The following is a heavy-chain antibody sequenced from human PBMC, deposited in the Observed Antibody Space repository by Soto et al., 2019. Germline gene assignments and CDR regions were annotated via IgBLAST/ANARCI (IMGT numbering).Heavy chain of an antibody. CDR3: ASGGEGSIAVAG. CDR2: IYYTGRT. CDR1: GGSISGSSYY. V-gene: IGHV4-39*01. Sequence: QLQLQESGPGLVKPSETLSLTCTVSGGSISGSSYYWGWIRQPPGKGLEWIGAIYYTGRTYYKPSLKSRVTISVHTSKNQFSLKLNSVSAADTAVYYCASGGEGSIAVAGWGQGTLVTVSS. J-gene: IGHJ4*02. D-gene: IGHD6-19*01.